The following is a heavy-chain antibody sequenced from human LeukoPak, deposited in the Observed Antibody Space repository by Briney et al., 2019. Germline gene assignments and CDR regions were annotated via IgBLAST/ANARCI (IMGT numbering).Heavy chain of an antibody. CDR1: GFSFSNYG. V-gene: IGHV3-33*01. J-gene: IGHJ4*02. Sequence: PGGSLRLSCAASGFSFSNYGMHWVCQAPGRGLEWVALIWFDGSNKYYADSVKGRFTISRDNSKNTLYLQMNSLRAEDTAVYYCARGDYYGSRGDYWGQGTLVTVSS. D-gene: IGHD3-10*01. CDR2: IWFDGSNK. CDR3: ARGDYYGSRGDY.